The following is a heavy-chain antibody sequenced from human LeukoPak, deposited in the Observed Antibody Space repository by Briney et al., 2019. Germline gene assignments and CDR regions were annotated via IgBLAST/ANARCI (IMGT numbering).Heavy chain of an antibody. D-gene: IGHD5-18*01. J-gene: IGHJ4*02. CDR2: IKEDGSEK. CDR1: GFTLSSYW. Sequence: GGSQRLSCAASGFTLSSYWMSWVRQAPGKGLEWVANIKEDGSEKYYVDSVKGRLTISRDNAKNSLYLQMNSLRAEDTAMYYCAKIGYNYAYDYLGQGTLVTVSS. CDR3: AKIGYNYAYDY. V-gene: IGHV3-7*05.